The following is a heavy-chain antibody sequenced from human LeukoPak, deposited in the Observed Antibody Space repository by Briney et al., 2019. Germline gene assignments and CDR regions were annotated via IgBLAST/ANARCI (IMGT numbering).Heavy chain of an antibody. D-gene: IGHD5-24*01. Sequence: SETLSLTCAVYGGSFSGYYWSWIRQPPGKGLEWIGEINHSGSTNYNPSLKSRVTISVDTSKNQFSLKLSSVTAADTAVYYCARGRGWLQFLYFDYWGQGTLVTVSS. CDR2: INHSGST. V-gene: IGHV4-34*01. CDR1: GGSFSGYY. J-gene: IGHJ4*02. CDR3: ARGRGWLQFLYFDY.